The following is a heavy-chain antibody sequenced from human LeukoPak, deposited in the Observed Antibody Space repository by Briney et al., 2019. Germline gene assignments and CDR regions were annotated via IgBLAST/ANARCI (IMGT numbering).Heavy chain of an antibody. CDR3: GRRLGNFYGYGIGH. J-gene: IGHJ4*02. CDR2: ISSNGDTT. Sequence: GGSLRLSCVASGFTFSFYPLHWVRQAPGKGLEYVSGISSNGDTTYYADSVKGRFTISRDNSKYTLYLQMGSLRPEDTAVYFCGRRLGNFYGYGIGHWGQGALVTVSS. CDR1: GFTFSFYP. V-gene: IGHV3-64*02. D-gene: IGHD5-18*01.